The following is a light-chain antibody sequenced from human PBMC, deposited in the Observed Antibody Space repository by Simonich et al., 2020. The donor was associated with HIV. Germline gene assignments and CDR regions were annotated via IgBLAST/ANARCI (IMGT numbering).Light chain of an antibody. Sequence: QSVLTQPPSASGTPGQRVTIICSGSSPNIGTNSVYWYQQLPGTAPKLLIYRNSQRPSGVPARFSGSKSGTSASLAISGLRSDDEAHYYCATWDDSLSGPVFGGGTKLTVL. CDR2: RNS. CDR3: ATWDDSLSGPV. V-gene: IGLV1-47*01. CDR1: SPNIGTNS. J-gene: IGLJ3*02.